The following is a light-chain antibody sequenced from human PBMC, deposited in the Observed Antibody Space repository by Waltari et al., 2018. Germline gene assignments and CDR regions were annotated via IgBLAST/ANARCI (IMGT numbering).Light chain of an antibody. J-gene: IGLJ2*01. CDR3: QAWDSSTYHVV. CDR1: KLGDKY. CDR2: QDT. V-gene: IGLV3-1*01. Sequence: SYELTQPPSVSVSPGQTASITCSGDKLGDKYACWYQQKPCQSPVVVLYQDTKRPSGIPERFSGSNSENTATLTISGTQAMDEADYYCQAWDSSTYHVVFGGGTKLTVL.